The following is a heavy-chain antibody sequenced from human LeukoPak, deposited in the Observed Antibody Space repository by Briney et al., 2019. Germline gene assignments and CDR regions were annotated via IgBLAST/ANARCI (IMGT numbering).Heavy chain of an antibody. CDR2: INPSGGST. CDR3: SKQDHTAMVGAALDV. D-gene: IGHD5-18*01. Sequence: GASVKVSCKASGYTFTSYYMHWVRQAPGQGLEWMGIINPSGGSTSYAQKFQGRVTMTRDTSTSEVYMELSSLRSEDTAVYYCSKQDHTAMVGAALDVWGKGTTVTVSS. V-gene: IGHV1-46*01. CDR1: GYTFTSYY. J-gene: IGHJ6*04.